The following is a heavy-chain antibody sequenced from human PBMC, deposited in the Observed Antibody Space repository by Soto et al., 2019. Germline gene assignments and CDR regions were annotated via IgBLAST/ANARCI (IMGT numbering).Heavy chain of an antibody. V-gene: IGHV3-23*01. D-gene: IGHD3-10*01. Sequence: EVQLLESGGGLVQPGGSLRLSCAASGFTFSSYAMSWVRQAPGKGLEWVSAISGSGGSTYYADSVKGRFNISRDNSKNTLYLQMNSLRAEDTAVYYCGTCRKNGSGSYYFPHYYYLAVWGKGTTVTVSS. CDR2: ISGSGGST. J-gene: IGHJ6*03. CDR1: GFTFSSYA. CDR3: GTCRKNGSGSYYFPHYYYLAV.